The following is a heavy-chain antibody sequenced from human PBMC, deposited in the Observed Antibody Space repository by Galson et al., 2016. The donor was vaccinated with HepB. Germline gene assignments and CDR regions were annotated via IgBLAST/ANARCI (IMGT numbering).Heavy chain of an antibody. CDR2: ISFDGDKK. CDR1: GFTFSRYS. CDR3: ARSYVDIVATRAAPYDY. Sequence: SLRLSCAASGFTFSRYSMHWVRQAPGKGLEWVAVISFDGDKKQYADSAQGQFTISRDNSKNTLSLQMNSLRAEDTAVYYCARSYVDIVATRAAPYDYWGQGTLVTVSS. V-gene: IGHV3-30-3*01. J-gene: IGHJ4*02. D-gene: IGHD5-12*01.